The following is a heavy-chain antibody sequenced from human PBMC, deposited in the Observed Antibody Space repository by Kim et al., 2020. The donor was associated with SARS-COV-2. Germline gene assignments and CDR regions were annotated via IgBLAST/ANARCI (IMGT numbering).Heavy chain of an antibody. V-gene: IGHV3-23*01. CDR3: ANYYGSGDYYNGFDC. CDR1: GFTFSNYA. CDR2: ISASGSGT. D-gene: IGHD3-10*01. Sequence: GGSLRLSCAASGFTFSNYAMSWVRQAPGEGLEWVSAISASGSGTYYADSVKGRFTISRDNSKNTLYLHMNSLIAEDTAVYYCANYYGSGDYYNGFDCWG. J-gene: IGHJ4*01.